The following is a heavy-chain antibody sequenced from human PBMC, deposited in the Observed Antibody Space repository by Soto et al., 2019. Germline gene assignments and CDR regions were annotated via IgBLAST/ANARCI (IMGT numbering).Heavy chain of an antibody. V-gene: IGHV3-23*01. CDR1: GFTFSNYA. D-gene: IGHD3-16*01. CDR3: AKAYFVWSSEQPYYFDY. J-gene: IGHJ4*02. CDR2: ISGSGGRS. Sequence: PGGSLRLSCAASGFTFSNYAMTWVRQGPGKGLEWVSGISGSGGRSYYADSVKGRFTISRDNSKSTLYLQMNSLRAEDTAVYYCAKAYFVWSSEQPYYFDYWGQGIVVTVFS.